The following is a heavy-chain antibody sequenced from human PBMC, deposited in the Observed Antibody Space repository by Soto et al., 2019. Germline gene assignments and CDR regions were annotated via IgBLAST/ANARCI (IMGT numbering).Heavy chain of an antibody. CDR2: IYSGGST. V-gene: IGHV3-53*01. CDR1: GFTVSSNY. D-gene: IGHD6-25*01. J-gene: IGHJ4*02. Sequence: GGSLRLSCAASGFTVSSNYMSWVRQAPGKGLEWVSVIYSGGSTYYADAVNGRFTNSRDNSQNTLYLQMNSLRAEDTDVYYCARDGGYAAFDYWGQGTLVTVSS. CDR3: ARDGGYAAFDY.